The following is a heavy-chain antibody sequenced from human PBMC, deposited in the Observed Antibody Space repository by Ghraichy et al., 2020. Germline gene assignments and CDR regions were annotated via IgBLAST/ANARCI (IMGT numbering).Heavy chain of an antibody. CDR3: AKDPERTVTSFDY. D-gene: IGHD4-17*01. J-gene: IGHJ4*02. CDR1: GFTFSSYA. Sequence: LSLTCAASGFTFSSYAMSWVRQAPGKGLEWVSAISGSGGSTYYADSVKGRFTISRDNSKNTLYLQMNSLRAEDTAVYYCAKDPERTVTSFDYWGQGTLVTVSS. CDR2: ISGSGGST. V-gene: IGHV3-23*01.